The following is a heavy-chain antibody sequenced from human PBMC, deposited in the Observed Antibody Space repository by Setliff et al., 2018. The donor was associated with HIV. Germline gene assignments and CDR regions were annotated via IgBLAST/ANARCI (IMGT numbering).Heavy chain of an antibody. Sequence: GASVKVSCKASGGTFSRNAINWVRQAPGQGLEWMGGIIPIFGIRHYAQKFEGRVTITTSKNQFSLRLSSVTAADTAVYYCARGGVLLWFGEPKPYYFDYWGQGTLVTVSS. CDR1: GGTFSRNA. J-gene: IGHJ4*02. CDR3: ARGGVLLWFGEPKPYYFDY. D-gene: IGHD3-10*01. CDR2: IIPIFGIR. V-gene: IGHV1-69*05.